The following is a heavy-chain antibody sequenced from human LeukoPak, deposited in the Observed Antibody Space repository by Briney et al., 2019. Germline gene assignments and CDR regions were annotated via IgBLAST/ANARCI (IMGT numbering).Heavy chain of an antibody. Sequence: SVKVSCKASGGTFSSYAISWVRQAPGQGLEWMGGIIPIFGTANYAQKFQGRVTITTDESTSTVYMELSSLKSDDSAMYYCGRDNSHPRGGDCSQVAYAFDIWGQGTTVTVSS. J-gene: IGHJ3*02. CDR2: IIPIFGTA. D-gene: IGHD2-21*01. V-gene: IGHV1-69*05. CDR3: GRDNSHPRGGDCSQVAYAFDI. CDR1: GGTFSSYA.